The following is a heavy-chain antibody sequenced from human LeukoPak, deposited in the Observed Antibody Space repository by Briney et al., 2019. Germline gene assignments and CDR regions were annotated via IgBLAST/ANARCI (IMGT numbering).Heavy chain of an antibody. CDR1: GFTFSSYS. V-gene: IGHV3-21*03. CDR3: TMPRESTMVRGVIYDY. J-gene: IGHJ4*02. CDR2: ISSSSSYI. D-gene: IGHD3-10*01. Sequence: GGSLRLSCAASGFTFSSYSMNWVRQAPGKGLEWVSSISSSSSYIYYADSVKGRFTISRDNAKNSLYLQMNSLKTEDTAVYYCTMPRESTMVRGVIYDYWGQGTLVTVSS.